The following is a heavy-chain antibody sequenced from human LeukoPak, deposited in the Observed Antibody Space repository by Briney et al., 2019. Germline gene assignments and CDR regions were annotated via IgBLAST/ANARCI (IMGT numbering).Heavy chain of an antibody. CDR2: IRSDSDTI. V-gene: IGHV3-48*01. D-gene: IGHD4-17*01. CDR1: GFTFSSFG. J-gene: IGHJ6*02. Sequence: GGSLRLSCAASGFTFSSFGMNWVRQAPGKGLEWVSHIRSDSDTIYYADSVKGRFTVSRDNAKNSLYLQMNSLRVEDTAVYYCASTMVTSMDVWGQGTTVTVSS. CDR3: ASTMVTSMDV.